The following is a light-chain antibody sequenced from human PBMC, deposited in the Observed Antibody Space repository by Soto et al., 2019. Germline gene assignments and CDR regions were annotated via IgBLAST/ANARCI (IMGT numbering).Light chain of an antibody. CDR1: QTVSSSH. V-gene: IGKV3-20*01. CDR3: QHYGSSPRT. CDR2: GAS. Sequence: EIVLTKSPGTLSLSPGERATLSGRASQTVSSSHLAWYQQKPGQAPNLLIYGASSRATGIPDRLSGSGSGTDFTLTISRLEPEDFAVYYCQHYGSSPRTFCGGTKVEIK. J-gene: IGKJ4*01.